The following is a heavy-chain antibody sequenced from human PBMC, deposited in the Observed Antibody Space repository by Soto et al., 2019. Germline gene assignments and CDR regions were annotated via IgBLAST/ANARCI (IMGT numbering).Heavy chain of an antibody. CDR3: ARDGQWLVTDAFDI. J-gene: IGHJ3*02. V-gene: IGHV1-18*01. D-gene: IGHD6-19*01. CDR1: GYTFTIYG. Sequence: ASVKVSCKASGYTFTIYGISWVLQAPGQGLEWMGWISAYNGNTNYAQKLQGRVTMTTDTSTSTAYMELRSLRSDDTAVYYCARDGQWLVTDAFDIWGQGTMVTVS. CDR2: ISAYNGNT.